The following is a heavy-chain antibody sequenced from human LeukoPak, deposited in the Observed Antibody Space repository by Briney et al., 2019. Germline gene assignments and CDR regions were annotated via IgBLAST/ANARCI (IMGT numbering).Heavy chain of an antibody. V-gene: IGHV1-18*01. J-gene: IGHJ6*02. Sequence: GASVKVSCKASGYTFTSYGLSWVRQAPGQGLEWMGWISAYNGNTNYAQKLQGRVTMTTDTSTSTAYMELRSMRSDDTAVYYCARDRVTTHSYYYGMDVWGQGTTVTVSS. CDR1: GYTFTSYG. D-gene: IGHD4-17*01. CDR2: ISAYNGNT. CDR3: ARDRVTTHSYYYGMDV.